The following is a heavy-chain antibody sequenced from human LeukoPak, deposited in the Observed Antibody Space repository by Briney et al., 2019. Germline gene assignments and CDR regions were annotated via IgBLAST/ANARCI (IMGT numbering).Heavy chain of an antibody. CDR1: GYTFTSYG. CDR2: ISAYNGNT. CDR3: ARDRQSYYDSSGYAPPLNY. V-gene: IGHV1-18*01. J-gene: IGHJ4*02. D-gene: IGHD3-22*01. Sequence: ASVKVSCKASGYTFTSYGISWVRQAPGQGLEWMGWISAYNGNTNYAQKLQGRVTMTRDMSTSTVYMELSSLRSEDTAVYYCARDRQSYYDSSGYAPPLNYWGQGTLVTVSS.